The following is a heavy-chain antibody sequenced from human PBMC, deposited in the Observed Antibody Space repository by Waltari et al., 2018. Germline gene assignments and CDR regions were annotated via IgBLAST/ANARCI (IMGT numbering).Heavy chain of an antibody. V-gene: IGHV4-38-2*01. CDR1: GYSISSGYY. Sequence: QVQLQESGPGLVKPSETLSLTCAVSGYSISSGYYWGWIRQPPGKGLEWIGSIYHSGSTYYNPSLKSRVTISVDTSKNQFSLKLSSVTAADTAVYYCASGLYYGSGSYSNWGQGTLVTVSS. J-gene: IGHJ4*02. D-gene: IGHD3-10*01. CDR2: IYHSGST. CDR3: ASGLYYGSGSYSN.